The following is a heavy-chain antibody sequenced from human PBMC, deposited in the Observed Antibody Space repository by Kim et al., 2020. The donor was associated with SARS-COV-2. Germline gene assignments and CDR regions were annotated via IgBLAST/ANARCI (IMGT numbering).Heavy chain of an antibody. V-gene: IGHV7-4-1*02. CDR2: INTNTGSP. J-gene: IGHJ6*02. D-gene: IGHD6-19*01. CDR1: GYTFTSYA. CDR3: ARVDRPVFPSGWTPVHYYYYGMDV. Sequence: ASVKVSCKASGYTFTSYAMNWVRQAPGQGLEWMGWINTNTGSPTYAQGFTGRFVFSLDTSVSTAYLQISSLKAEDTAVYYCARVDRPVFPSGWTPVHYYYYGMDVWGQGTTVTVSS.